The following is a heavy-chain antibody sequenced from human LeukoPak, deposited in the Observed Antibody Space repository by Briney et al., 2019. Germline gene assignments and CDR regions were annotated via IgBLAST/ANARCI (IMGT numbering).Heavy chain of an antibody. Sequence: TSETLSLTCTVSGGSISSYYWSWIRQPPGKRLEWIGYIYYSGSTNYNPSLKSRVTISVDTSKNQFSLKLSSVTAADTAVYYCARIDYGPNYFDYWGQGTLVTVSS. CDR1: GGSISSYY. CDR2: IYYSGST. D-gene: IGHD4-17*01. V-gene: IGHV4-59*01. CDR3: ARIDYGPNYFDY. J-gene: IGHJ4*02.